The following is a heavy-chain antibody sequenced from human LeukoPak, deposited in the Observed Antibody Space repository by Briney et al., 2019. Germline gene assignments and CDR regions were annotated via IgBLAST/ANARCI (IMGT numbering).Heavy chain of an antibody. CDR1: GFPFSSYW. D-gene: IGHD6-25*01. CDR2: ISGSGGST. V-gene: IGHV3-23*01. J-gene: IGHJ1*01. Sequence: GGSLRLSCVASGFPFSSYWMTWVRQAPGKGLEWVSAISGSGGSTYYADSVKGRFTISRDLSTNTLYLQMNSLTTEDTAMYFCARRPVAAEYFQHWGQGTLVTVSS. CDR3: ARRPVAAEYFQH.